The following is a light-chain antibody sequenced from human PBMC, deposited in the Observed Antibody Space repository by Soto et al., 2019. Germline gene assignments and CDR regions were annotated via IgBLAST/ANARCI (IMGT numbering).Light chain of an antibody. CDR3: CSYAGSSTVGV. V-gene: IGLV2-23*03. CDR1: SSDVGSYNL. J-gene: IGLJ2*01. CDR2: EGS. Sequence: SALTQPASVSGSPGQSITISCTGTSSDVGSYNLVSWYQQHPGKAPKLMIYEGSKRPSGVSNRFSGSKSGNTASLTISGLQAEDEADYYCCSYAGSSTVGVFGGGTKLTVL.